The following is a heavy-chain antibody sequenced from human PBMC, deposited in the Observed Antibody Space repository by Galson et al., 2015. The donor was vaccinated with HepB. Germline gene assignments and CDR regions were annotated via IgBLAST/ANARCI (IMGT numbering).Heavy chain of an antibody. CDR3: ARDPSFNWGSY. Sequence: SVKVSCKASGYTFTTYTMHWVRQAPGQRLEWMGWINTGNGNTKYSQKFQGRVIITRDTSASTAYMELSSLRSEDTAVYYCARDPSFNWGSYWGQGTLVTVSS. V-gene: IGHV1-3*04. D-gene: IGHD7-27*01. CDR1: GYTFTTYT. CDR2: INTGNGNT. J-gene: IGHJ4*02.